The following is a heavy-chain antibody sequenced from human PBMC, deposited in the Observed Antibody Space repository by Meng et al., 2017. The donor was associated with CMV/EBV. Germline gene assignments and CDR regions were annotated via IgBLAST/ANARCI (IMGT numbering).Heavy chain of an antibody. CDR1: GFTFSDYY. J-gene: IGHJ4*02. CDR2: VNSNNDAT. Sequence: VQLVKSGAEMKKPGASVKVSCTTSGFTFSDYYLHWVRQAPGQGLEWMGWVNSNNDATNYARKFQGRVSMTRDTSISTARMELSRLMSDDTAVYYCVRSSGWSLFDYWGQGTLVTVSS. D-gene: IGHD6-19*01. CDR3: VRSSGWSLFDY. V-gene: IGHV1-2*02.